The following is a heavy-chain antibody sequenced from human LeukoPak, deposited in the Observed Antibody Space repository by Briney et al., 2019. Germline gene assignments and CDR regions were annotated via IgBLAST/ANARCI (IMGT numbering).Heavy chain of an antibody. CDR3: ARTTPYDSSGYYAFDP. CDR2: ININTGNP. CDR1: GYTFTSYA. Sequence: ASVTVSCKASGYTFTSYAMNWVRQAPGQGLEWMGWININTGNPTYAQGFTGRFVFSLDTSVSTAYLQISSLKAEDTAVYYCARTTPYDSSGYYAFDPWGQGTLVTVSS. J-gene: IGHJ5*02. D-gene: IGHD3-22*01. V-gene: IGHV7-4-1*02.